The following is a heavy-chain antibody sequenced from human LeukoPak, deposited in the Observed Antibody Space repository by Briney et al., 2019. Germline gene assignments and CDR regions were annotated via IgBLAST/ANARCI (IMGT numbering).Heavy chain of an antibody. Sequence: SETLSLTCTVSGGSLSSYYWSWIRQPPGKGLEWIGEINHSGSTNYNPSLKSRVTMSVATSKKQFSLKVRSVTAADTAVYYCARKEGGQLVNTRRWFDPWGQGTLVTVSS. CDR2: INHSGST. D-gene: IGHD6-13*01. J-gene: IGHJ5*02. CDR1: GGSLSSYY. V-gene: IGHV4-34*01. CDR3: ARKEGGQLVNTRRWFDP.